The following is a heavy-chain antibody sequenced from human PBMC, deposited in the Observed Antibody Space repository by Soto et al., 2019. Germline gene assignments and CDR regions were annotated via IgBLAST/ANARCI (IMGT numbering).Heavy chain of an antibody. CDR2: ISAYNGNT. CDR1: GYTFTSYG. D-gene: IGHD3-9*01. V-gene: IGHV1-18*01. CDR3: ARVAAYYDILTGSFDY. J-gene: IGHJ4*02. Sequence: QVQLVQSGAEVKKPGASVKVSCKASGYTFTSYGISWVRQAPGQGLEWMGWISAYNGNTNYAQKLQGRVTMTTDTSTSTAYMELRGLRSDDTAVYYCARVAAYYDILTGSFDYWGPGTLVTVSS.